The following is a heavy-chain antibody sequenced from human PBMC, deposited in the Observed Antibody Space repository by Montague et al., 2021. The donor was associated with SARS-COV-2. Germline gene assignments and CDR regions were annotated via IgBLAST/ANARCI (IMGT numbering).Heavy chain of an antibody. CDR1: GEPISGFG. J-gene: IGHJ4*02. CDR3: ARGVVAAPPVVDY. CDR2: MSASGGT. Sequence: SETLSLTRSVSGEPISGFGCNWIRQRSGQGLEWIGRMSASGGTDYNPSRESRVTMSVDTSKNQFSLTVNSVTAADTAMYYCARGVVAAPPVVDYWGRGTLVTVSS. D-gene: IGHD2-15*01. V-gene: IGHV4-4*07.